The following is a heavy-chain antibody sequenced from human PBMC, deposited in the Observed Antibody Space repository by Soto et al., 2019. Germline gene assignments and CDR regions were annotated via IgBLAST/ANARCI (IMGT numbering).Heavy chain of an antibody. CDR3: ARTTAVPNTLRSRYFFDY. D-gene: IGHD4-17*01. J-gene: IGHJ4*02. V-gene: IGHV4-61*05. CDR1: GGSVSYKTYY. CDR2: VYYSGPT. Sequence: PSETLSLTCSFSGGSVSYKTYYWGCIRQPPGNRLHCLGYVYYSGPTNSKPSLPSRVPISVHLSKNPFSPRLSTETTAHTDLYSCARTTAVPNTLRSRYFFDYWGQGTLVTVSS.